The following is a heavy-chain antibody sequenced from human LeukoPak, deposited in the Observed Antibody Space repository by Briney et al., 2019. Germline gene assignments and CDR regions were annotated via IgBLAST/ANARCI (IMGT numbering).Heavy chain of an antibody. J-gene: IGHJ4*02. V-gene: IGHV4-31*03. Sequence: PSETLSFTCTGSGGTSSSGGYYWSWIRQHPGKGLEWIGYIYYSGSTYYNPSLKSRVTISVDTSKNQFSLKLSSVTAADTAVYYCARTGYSSDWSFDYWAQGTLVTVSS. CDR1: GGTSSSGGYY. CDR3: ARTGYSSDWSFDY. CDR2: IYYSGST. D-gene: IGHD6-19*01.